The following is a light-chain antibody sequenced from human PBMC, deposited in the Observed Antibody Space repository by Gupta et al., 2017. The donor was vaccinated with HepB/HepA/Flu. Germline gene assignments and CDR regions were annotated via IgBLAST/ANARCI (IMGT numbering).Light chain of an antibody. Sequence: VMTQRPSASGTPGQRVTISCSGSRSSIGSNTVNWYQQLPGTAPKLLIYSNNQRPSGVPDRFPGSKSGTSASLAISGLLSEDEADYYCAAWDDSLKGRVFGGGTKLTVL. CDR2: SNN. J-gene: IGLJ3*02. V-gene: IGLV1-44*01. CDR1: RSSIGSNT. CDR3: AAWDDSLKGRV.